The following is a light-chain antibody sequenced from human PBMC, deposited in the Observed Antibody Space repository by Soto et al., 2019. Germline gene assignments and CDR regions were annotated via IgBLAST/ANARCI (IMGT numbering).Light chain of an antibody. Sequence: EIVLTQSPGTLSLSPGERATLSCRASQSFSSNYLAWYQQKPGQAPRLLIYGASSRATGIPDRFSGSGSGTDFTLTIDRLESEDFAVYFCQQYGDLPWTFGQGTKVDIK. CDR3: QQYGDLPWT. V-gene: IGKV3-20*01. CDR2: GAS. J-gene: IGKJ1*01. CDR1: QSFSSNY.